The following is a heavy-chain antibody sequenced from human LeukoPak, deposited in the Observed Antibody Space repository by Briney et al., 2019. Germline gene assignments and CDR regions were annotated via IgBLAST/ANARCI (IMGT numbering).Heavy chain of an antibody. J-gene: IGHJ6*04. V-gene: IGHV3-48*03. Sequence: GGSLRLSCAASGFTFSSYEMNWVRQAPGKGLEWVSYISSSGSTIYYADSVKGRFTISRDNAKNSLYLQMNSLRAEDTAVYYCARDVSGGAAGVIIMRSNYYYGMDVWGKGTTVTVSS. CDR1: GFTFSSYE. CDR3: ARDVSGGAAGVIIMRSNYYYGMDV. CDR2: ISSSGSTI. D-gene: IGHD3-10*01.